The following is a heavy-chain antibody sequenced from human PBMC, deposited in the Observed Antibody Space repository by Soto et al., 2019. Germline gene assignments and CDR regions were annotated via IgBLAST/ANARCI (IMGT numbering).Heavy chain of an antibody. CDR2: ISYDGSNK. Sequence: GGSLRLSCAASGFTFSSYAMHWVRQAPGKGLEWVAVISYDGSNKYYADSVKGRFTISRDNSKNTLYLQMNSLRAEDTAVYYCARAIAVAGPTTPYYYYYGMDVWGQGTTVTVSS. V-gene: IGHV3-30-3*01. D-gene: IGHD6-19*01. CDR3: ARAIAVAGPTTPYYYYYGMDV. CDR1: GFTFSSYA. J-gene: IGHJ6*02.